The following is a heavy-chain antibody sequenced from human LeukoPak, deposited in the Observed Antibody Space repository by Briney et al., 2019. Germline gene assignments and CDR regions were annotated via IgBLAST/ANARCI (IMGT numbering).Heavy chain of an antibody. V-gene: IGHV1-69*05. CDR3: ARGYRYYYDSSGSHY. CDR2: IIPIFGTA. D-gene: IGHD3-22*01. Sequence: WASVKVSCKASGGTFSSYAISWVRQAPGQGLEWMGGIIPIFGTANYAQKFQGRVTITTDESTSTAYMELSSLRSGDTAVYYCARGYRYYYDSSGSHYWGQGTLVTVSS. CDR1: GGTFSSYA. J-gene: IGHJ4*02.